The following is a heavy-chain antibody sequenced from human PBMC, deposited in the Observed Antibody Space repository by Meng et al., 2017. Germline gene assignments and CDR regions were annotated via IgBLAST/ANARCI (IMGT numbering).Heavy chain of an antibody. J-gene: IGHJ4*02. V-gene: IGHV7-4-1*02. D-gene: IGHD3-10*01. CDR1: GYTFTSYA. CDR3: ASCEAFYGSGSYYPFDY. Sequence: ASVKVSCKASGYTFTSYAMNWVRQAPGQGLEWMGWINTNTGNPTYAQGFTGRFVFSLDTSVSTAYLQISSLKAEDTAVYYCASCEAFYGSGSYYPFDYWGQGTLVTV. CDR2: INTNTGNP.